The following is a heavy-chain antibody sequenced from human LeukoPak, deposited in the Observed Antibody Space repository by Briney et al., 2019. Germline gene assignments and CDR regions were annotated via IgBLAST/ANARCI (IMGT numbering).Heavy chain of an antibody. CDR2: IIPIFGTA. J-gene: IGHJ5*02. CDR1: GGTFSSYA. D-gene: IGHD6-13*01. V-gene: IGHV1-69*05. Sequence: ASVKVSCKASGGTFSSYAISWVRQAPGQGLEWMGRIIPIFGTANCAQKFQGRVTITTDESTSTAYMELSRLRSEDGAVYYCAREVYSSSWYWFDPWGQGTLVTVSS. CDR3: AREVYSSSWYWFDP.